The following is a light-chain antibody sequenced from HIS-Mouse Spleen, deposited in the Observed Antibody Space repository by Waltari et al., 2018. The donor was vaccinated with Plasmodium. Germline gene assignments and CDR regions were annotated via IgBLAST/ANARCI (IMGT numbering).Light chain of an antibody. Sequence: SYELTQPPSVSVSPGQTARLTRSPVALPKKCAYWYQQKSGQAPVLVIYEDSKRPSGIPERFSGSSSGTMATLTISGAQVEDEADYYCYSTDSSGNHRVFGGGTKLTVL. CDR3: YSTDSSGNHRV. CDR1: ALPKKC. V-gene: IGLV3-10*01. J-gene: IGLJ3*02. CDR2: EDS.